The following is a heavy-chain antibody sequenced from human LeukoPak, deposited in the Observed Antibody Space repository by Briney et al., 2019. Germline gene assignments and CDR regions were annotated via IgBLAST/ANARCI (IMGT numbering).Heavy chain of an antibody. V-gene: IGHV3-23*01. J-gene: IGHJ4*02. Sequence: TGGSLRLSCAASGFTFSSYAMSWVRQAPGKGLEWVSAISGSGGSTYYADSVKGRFTISRDNAKNSLYLQMNSLRAEDTALYYCAKDLGYCSSTSCYSVFDYWGQGTLVTVSS. D-gene: IGHD2-2*01. CDR1: GFTFSSYA. CDR3: AKDLGYCSSTSCYSVFDY. CDR2: ISGSGGST.